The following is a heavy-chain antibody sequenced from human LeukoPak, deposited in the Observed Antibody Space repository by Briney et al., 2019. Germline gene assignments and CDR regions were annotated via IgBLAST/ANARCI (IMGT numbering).Heavy chain of an antibody. CDR3: ATAPNCSGGSCYSNYYYYYGMDV. CDR2: IDPSDSYT. D-gene: IGHD2-15*01. Sequence: GESLKISCNGSGYXFTSYWISWVRQMPGKGLEWMGRIDPSDSYTNYSPFFQGHVTISADKSISTAYLQWSSLKASDTAMYYCATAPNCSGGSCYSNYYYYYGMDVWGQGTTVTVSS. CDR1: GYXFTSYW. J-gene: IGHJ6*02. V-gene: IGHV5-10-1*01.